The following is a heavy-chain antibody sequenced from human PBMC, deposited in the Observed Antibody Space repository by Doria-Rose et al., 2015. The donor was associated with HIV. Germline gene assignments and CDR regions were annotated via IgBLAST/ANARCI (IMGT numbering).Heavy chain of an antibody. CDR2: IYSDGRT. D-gene: IGHD3-16*01. CDR1: GFTVSSNY. Sequence: EVQLVESGGGLVQPGGSLRLSCAASGFTVSSNYMSWVRQAPGKGLEWVSVIYSDGRTYYAGSVKGRFTVSRDNSKNTLYLQINSLRAEDTAVYYCARDPFQSWAYWGQGTLVTVSS. CDR3: ARDPFQSWAY. V-gene: IGHV3-66*01. J-gene: IGHJ4*02.